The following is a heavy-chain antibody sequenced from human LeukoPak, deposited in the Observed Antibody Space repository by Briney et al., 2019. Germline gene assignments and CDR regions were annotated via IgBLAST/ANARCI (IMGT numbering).Heavy chain of an antibody. V-gene: IGHV3-74*01. D-gene: IGHD2-8*01. CDR2: INGDGSST. CDR1: GFTFSTYW. J-gene: IGHJ3*02. Sequence: PGGSLRLSCAASGFTFSTYWMHWVRQAPGEGLVWVSRINGDGSSTDYADSMKGRFTISRDNAKNTLYLQMNSLRAEDTAVYYCARGSNYAFDIWGQGTMVTVSS. CDR3: ARGSNYAFDI.